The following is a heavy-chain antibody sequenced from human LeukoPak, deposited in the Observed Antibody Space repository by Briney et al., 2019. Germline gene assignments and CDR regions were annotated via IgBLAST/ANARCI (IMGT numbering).Heavy chain of an antibody. CDR2: ISGSGAKT. D-gene: IGHD1-26*01. CDR1: GFTFSTYA. CDR3: AKEYSGSFSPFPSCFDY. Sequence: GGSLRLSCAASGFTFSTYAMNWVRQAPGKRLEWVSAISGSGAKTYYADFVKGRFTITRDNSKNTLYLQMNSLRAEDTAVYYCAKEYSGSFSPFPSCFDYWRQGPLVTVSS. V-gene: IGHV3-23*01. J-gene: IGHJ4*02.